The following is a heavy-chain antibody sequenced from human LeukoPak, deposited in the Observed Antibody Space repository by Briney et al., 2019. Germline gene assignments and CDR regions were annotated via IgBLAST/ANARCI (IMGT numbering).Heavy chain of an antibody. CDR3: ARGKYTSFDN. CDR2: TYYRCNWSF. Sequence: SQTLSLTFASAGDSIFTNNVAWNWIRQSPSRGLEWLGRTYYRCNWSFYDAVSVKNRITINADPSKNPFSLQLSSVTPEDTAVYYCARGKYTSFDNWGQGTLVTVSS. V-gene: IGHV6-1*01. J-gene: IGHJ4*02. CDR1: GDSIFTNNVA. D-gene: IGHD6-6*01.